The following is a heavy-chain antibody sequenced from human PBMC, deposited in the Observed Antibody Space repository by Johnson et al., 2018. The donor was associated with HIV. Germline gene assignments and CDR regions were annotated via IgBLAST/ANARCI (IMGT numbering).Heavy chain of an antibody. Sequence: VQLVESGGGLPQPAWSPRLSCAASQFTFSSYYMNCVRQAPGTGLESVSVINSDEPTYHADSVKGRFTISRDNPKNTLYLQMNSLRVDDTAVYYGASVVHIAVAVWGQGTMVTVSS. J-gene: IGHJ3*01. CDR3: ASVVHIAVAV. V-gene: IGHV3-66*02. D-gene: IGHD6-19*01. CDR2: INSDEPT. CDR1: QFTFSSYY.